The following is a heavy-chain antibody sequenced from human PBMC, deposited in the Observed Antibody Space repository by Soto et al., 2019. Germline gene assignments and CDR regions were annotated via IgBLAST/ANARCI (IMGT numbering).Heavy chain of an antibody. CDR1: GFTFSSYG. D-gene: IGHD5-12*01. Sequence: QVLLVESGGGVVQPGRSLRLSCAASGFTFSSYGMHWVRQAPGKGLEWVAVIYYDGSNKYYADSVKGRFTISRDNSKNILYLQRNSLRAEDTAVYYCARGHGVATTMGWFDPWGQGTPVTVSS. J-gene: IGHJ5*02. V-gene: IGHV3-33*01. CDR2: IYYDGSNK. CDR3: ARGHGVATTMGWFDP.